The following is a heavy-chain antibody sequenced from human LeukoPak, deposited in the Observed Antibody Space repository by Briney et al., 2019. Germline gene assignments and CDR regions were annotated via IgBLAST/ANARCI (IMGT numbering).Heavy chain of an antibody. CDR3: AKDRRAGSYDY. CDR2: ISGSGGNT. CDR1: GFIFDNFG. J-gene: IGHJ4*02. V-gene: IGHV3-23*01. D-gene: IGHD3-10*01. Sequence: PGGSLRLSCAASGFIFDNFGMTWVRQAPGKGLEWVSAISGSGGNTYYADSVKGRFTISRDNSKNTLYLQMNSLRAEDTAVYYCAKDRRAGSYDYWGQGTLVTVSS.